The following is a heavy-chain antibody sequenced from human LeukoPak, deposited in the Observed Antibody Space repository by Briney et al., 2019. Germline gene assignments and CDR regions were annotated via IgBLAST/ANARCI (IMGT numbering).Heavy chain of an antibody. CDR3: AIRYSGSYNDY. CDR1: GYSFTDYW. CDR2: IYPGDSDT. V-gene: IGHV5-51*01. Sequence: SGESLKISCKGSGYSFTDYWIGWVRQMPGKGLEWMGIIYPGDSDTRYSPPFQGQVTISADKSISTAYLQWSSLEASDTAMYYCAIRYSGSYNDYWGQGTLVTVSS. J-gene: IGHJ4*02. D-gene: IGHD1-26*01.